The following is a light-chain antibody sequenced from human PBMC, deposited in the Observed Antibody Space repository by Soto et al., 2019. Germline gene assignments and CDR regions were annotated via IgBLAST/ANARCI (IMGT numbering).Light chain of an antibody. Sequence: EIVLTQSPGTLSLSPGERATLSCRASQSVGRNFLAWYQQKPGQAPRLLIYGASSRATSIPDRFSGGGSGTDFTLTISRLEPEEFAVFYCQQYASSPLTFGGGTKVVIK. CDR2: GAS. CDR3: QQYASSPLT. J-gene: IGKJ4*01. V-gene: IGKV3-20*01. CDR1: QSVGRNF.